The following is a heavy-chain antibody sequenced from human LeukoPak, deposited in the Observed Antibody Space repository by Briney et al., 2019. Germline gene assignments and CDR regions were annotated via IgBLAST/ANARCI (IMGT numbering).Heavy chain of an antibody. J-gene: IGHJ6*02. V-gene: IGHV3-33*01. D-gene: IGHD5-18*01. CDR2: IWYDGSNK. CDR1: GFTFSSYG. CDR3: ARRTRWIQLSSYYYGMDV. Sequence: PGGSLRLSCAASGFTFSSYGMHWVRQAPGKGLEWVAVIWYDGSNKYYADSVKGRFTISRDNSKNTLYLQMNSLRAEVTAVYYCARRTRWIQLSSYYYGMDVWGQGTTVTVSS.